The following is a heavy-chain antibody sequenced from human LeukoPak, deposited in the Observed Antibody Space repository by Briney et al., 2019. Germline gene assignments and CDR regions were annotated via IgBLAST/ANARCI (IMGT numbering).Heavy chain of an antibody. CDR1: GFTFGDYA. CDR3: AKAIAAAGTTFDY. V-gene: IGHV3-9*01. Sequence: PGGSLRLSCAASGFTFGDYAMHWVRQAPGKGLEWVSGISWNSGSIGYADSVKGRFTISRDNAKNSLYLQMNSLRAEDTALYYCAKAIAAAGTTFDYWGQGTLVTVSS. J-gene: IGHJ4*02. D-gene: IGHD6-13*01. CDR2: ISWNSGSI.